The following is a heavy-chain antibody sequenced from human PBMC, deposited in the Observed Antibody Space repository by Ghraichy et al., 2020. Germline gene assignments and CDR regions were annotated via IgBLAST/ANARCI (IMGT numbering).Heavy chain of an antibody. CDR2: ISDDGSNK. D-gene: IGHD3-3*02. CDR3: ATFSTIDV. Sequence: GGSLRLSCAASGFTFSSYAMHWVRQAPGKGLEWVAVISDDGSNKYYADSVKGRFTISRDNSKNTLYLQMNSLRAEDTAVYYCATFSTIDVWGQGTTVTVSS. J-gene: IGHJ6*02. V-gene: IGHV3-30-3*01. CDR1: GFTFSSYA.